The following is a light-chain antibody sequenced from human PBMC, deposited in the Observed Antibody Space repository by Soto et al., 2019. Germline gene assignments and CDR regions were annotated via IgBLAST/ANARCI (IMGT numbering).Light chain of an antibody. CDR3: QQSYSAPYT. Sequence: DFQMTQSPSSLSASVGDRVTITCRASQSISNYLNWYQQQPWKAPKVLIYAASSLHSGVPSRFSAVGSGKDFTLTISSLQPEDSATYYCQQSYSAPYTFGQGTKLEIK. CDR2: AAS. CDR1: QSISNY. V-gene: IGKV1-39*01. J-gene: IGKJ2*01.